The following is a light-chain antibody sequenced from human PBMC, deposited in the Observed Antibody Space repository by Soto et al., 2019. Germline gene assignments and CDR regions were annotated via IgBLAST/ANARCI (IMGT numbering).Light chain of an antibody. CDR3: SSYAGSNIFV. CDR1: SSDVGGYNY. Sequence: QSALTQPPSASGSPGQSVTISCTGTSSDVGGYNYVSWYQQHPGKAPKPMIYDVSKRPSGVPDRFSGSKSGNTASLTVSGLQGEDEADYYCSSYAGSNIFVFGTGTKLTVL. V-gene: IGLV2-8*01. J-gene: IGLJ1*01. CDR2: DVS.